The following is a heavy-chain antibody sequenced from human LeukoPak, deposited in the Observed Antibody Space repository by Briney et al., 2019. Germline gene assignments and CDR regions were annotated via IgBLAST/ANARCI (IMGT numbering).Heavy chain of an antibody. CDR3: ARGGLPIYYYYMDV. CDR2: INTNTGNP. J-gene: IGHJ6*03. Sequence: ASVKVSCKASGYTFTNYGISWVRQAPGQGLEWMGWINTNTGNPRYAQGFTGRFVFSLDTSVSTTYLQISSLKAEDTAVYYCARGGLPIYYYYMDVWGKGTTVTVSS. CDR1: GYTFTNYG. D-gene: IGHD5/OR15-5a*01. V-gene: IGHV7-4-1*02.